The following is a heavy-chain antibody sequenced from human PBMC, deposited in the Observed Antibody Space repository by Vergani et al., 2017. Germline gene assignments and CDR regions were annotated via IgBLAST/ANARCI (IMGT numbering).Heavy chain of an antibody. CDR1: GASVNSYY. CDR2: MYHSGST. J-gene: IGHJ5*02. CDR3: GRVADFYGLGSRRLDL. Sequence: QVKLQESGPGLVKPSETLSLTCTVSGASVNSYYWSWIRQPPGKELEWIGYMYHSGSTNYNPSLETRVTISGNTSKNQFSLKLNSVTAADTAVYYCGRVADFYGLGSRRLDLWGQGILVTVSS. D-gene: IGHD3-10*01. V-gene: IGHV4-59*02.